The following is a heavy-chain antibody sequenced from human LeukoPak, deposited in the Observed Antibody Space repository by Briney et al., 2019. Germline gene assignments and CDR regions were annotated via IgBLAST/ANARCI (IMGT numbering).Heavy chain of an antibody. Sequence: GGSLRLSCAASGFTFSSYGMHWVRQAPGKGLEWVAVISYDGSNKYYADSVKGRFTISRDNSKNTLYLQMNSLRAEDTAVYYCARVIVVVPAAIDWFNPWGQGTLVTVSS. J-gene: IGHJ5*02. CDR3: ARVIVVVPAAIDWFNP. V-gene: IGHV3-33*05. CDR2: ISYDGSNK. D-gene: IGHD2-2*02. CDR1: GFTFSSYG.